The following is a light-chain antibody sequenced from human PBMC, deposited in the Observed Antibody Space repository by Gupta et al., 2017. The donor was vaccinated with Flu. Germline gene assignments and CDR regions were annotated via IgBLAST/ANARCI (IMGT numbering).Light chain of an antibody. J-gene: IGLJ3*02. CDR1: KLGDKF. V-gene: IGLV3-1*01. CDR3: QAWDSSAAV. CDR2: QDS. Sequence: SYELTQPPSVSVSPGQTASIPCSGDKLGDKFASWYQQKPGQSPVLVIYQDSKRPSGIPERFSGSNSGNKANLTISGTQAMYEADDYCQAWDSSAAVFGGGPKLKVL.